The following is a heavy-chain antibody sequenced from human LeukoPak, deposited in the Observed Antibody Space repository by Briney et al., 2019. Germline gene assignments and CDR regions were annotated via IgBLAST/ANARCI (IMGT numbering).Heavy chain of an antibody. V-gene: IGHV3-9*01. D-gene: IGHD3-10*01. CDR1: GFTFDDYA. Sequence: LRLSCAASGFTFDDYAMHWVRQAPGKGLEWVSGISWNSGSIGYADSVKGRFTISRDNAKNSLYLQMNSLRAEDTALYYCAKDQYGSGSSLDYWGQGTLVTVSS. CDR3: AKDQYGSGSSLDY. CDR2: ISWNSGSI. J-gene: IGHJ4*02.